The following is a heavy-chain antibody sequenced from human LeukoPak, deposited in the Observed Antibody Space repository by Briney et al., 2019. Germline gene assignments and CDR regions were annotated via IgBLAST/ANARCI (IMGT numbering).Heavy chain of an antibody. J-gene: IGHJ5*02. CDR3: ARDVLTSPLVGEWFDP. CDR1: GYTFTSYG. V-gene: IGHV1-18*01. Sequence: ASVKVSCKASGYTFTSYGISWVRQAPGQGLEWMGWISAYNGNTNYAQKLQGRVTMTTDTSTSTAYMELRSLRSDDTAVYYCARDVLTSPLVGEWFDPWGQGTLVTVSS. CDR2: ISAYNGNT. D-gene: IGHD2-21*01.